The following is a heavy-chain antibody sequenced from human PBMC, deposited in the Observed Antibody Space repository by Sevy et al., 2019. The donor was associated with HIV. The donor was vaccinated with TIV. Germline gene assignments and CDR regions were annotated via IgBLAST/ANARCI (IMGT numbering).Heavy chain of an antibody. Sequence: GGSLRLSCAASGFTFSSYAMSWVRQAPGKGLEWVSAISGSGGSTYYADSVKGRFTISRDNSKNTLYLQMNSLRAEDTAVYYCAKGPLAARVFGNYYYYGMDVWGQGTTVTVSS. CDR2: ISGSGGST. CDR1: GFTFSSYA. V-gene: IGHV3-23*01. CDR3: AKGPLAARVFGNYYYYGMDV. D-gene: IGHD6-6*01. J-gene: IGHJ6*02.